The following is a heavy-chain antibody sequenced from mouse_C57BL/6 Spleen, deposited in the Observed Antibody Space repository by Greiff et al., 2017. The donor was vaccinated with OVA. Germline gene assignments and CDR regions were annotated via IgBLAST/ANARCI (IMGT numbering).Heavy chain of an antibody. Sequence: VQLQQPGAELVMPGASVKLSCKASGYTFTSYWMHWVKQRPGQGLEWIGEIDPSDSYTNYNQKFKGKATLTVDKSSSTAYMQLSSLTSEDSAVSDGARVGGYDVENFDYWGQGTTLTVSS. CDR2: IDPSDSYT. CDR1: GYTFTSYW. CDR3: ARVGGYDVENFDY. J-gene: IGHJ2*01. V-gene: IGHV1-69*01. D-gene: IGHD2-2*01.